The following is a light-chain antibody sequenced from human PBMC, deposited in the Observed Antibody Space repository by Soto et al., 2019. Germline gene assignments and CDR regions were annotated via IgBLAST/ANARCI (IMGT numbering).Light chain of an antibody. Sequence: QSVLTQPPSASGTPGQRVTISCSGSSSNIGSNAVHWYQQLPGTAPKLLIYTNNERPSGVPDRFSGSKSGTSASLAISWLQSEDEADYYCAVWDVRLNGVLFGGGTKLPVL. J-gene: IGLJ2*01. CDR1: SSNIGSNA. CDR2: TNN. V-gene: IGLV1-44*01. CDR3: AVWDVRLNGVL.